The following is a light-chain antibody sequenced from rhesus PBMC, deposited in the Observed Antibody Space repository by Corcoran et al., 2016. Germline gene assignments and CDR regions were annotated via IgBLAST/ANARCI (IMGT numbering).Light chain of an antibody. V-gene: IGKV1S12*01. CDR2: ASS. J-gene: IGKJ2*01. CDR3: QHYYDNPYS. Sequence: DIQMTQSPSALSASVGDRVTISCRASQNIYSNLAWYQPNPGKAPKLLIYASSSLQTGIPSRFSGSGSGTDFTLTISSLQPEDSAAYYCQHYYDNPYSFGQGTKVEIK. CDR1: QNIYSN.